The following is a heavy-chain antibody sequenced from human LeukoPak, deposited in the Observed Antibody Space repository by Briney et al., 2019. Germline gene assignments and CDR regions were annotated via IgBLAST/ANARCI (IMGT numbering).Heavy chain of an antibody. D-gene: IGHD5-24*01. CDR1: GDSISSSSYY. Sequence: SSETLSLTCTVSGDSISSSSYYWGWIRQSPEKGLEWIASVYYSGSTYSNPSLTSRLTISVDMSKNQFSLKLSSVTAADTAVYYCASRWGPWGQGTLVTVSS. CDR3: ASRWGP. V-gene: IGHV4-39*07. J-gene: IGHJ5*02. CDR2: VYYSGST.